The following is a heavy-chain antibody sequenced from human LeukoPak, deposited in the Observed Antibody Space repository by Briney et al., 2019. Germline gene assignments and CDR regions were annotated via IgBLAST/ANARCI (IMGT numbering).Heavy chain of an antibody. Sequence: GGFLRLSCAASGFTFSSYGMHWVRQAPGKGLEWVAVISYDGSNKYYADSVKGRFTISRDNSKNTLYLQMNSLRAEDTAVYYCANPRSSSSFDYWGQGTLVTVPS. D-gene: IGHD2-15*01. CDR2: ISYDGSNK. V-gene: IGHV3-30*18. CDR3: ANPRSSSSFDY. CDR1: GFTFSSYG. J-gene: IGHJ4*02.